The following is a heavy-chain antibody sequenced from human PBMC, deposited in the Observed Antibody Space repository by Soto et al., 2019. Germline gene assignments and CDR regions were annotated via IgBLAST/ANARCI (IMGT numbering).Heavy chain of an antibody. V-gene: IGHV1-46*01. J-gene: IGHJ4*02. D-gene: IGHD3-22*01. CDR3: ARWHYYDSSGYYYFDY. Sequence: QVQLVQSGAEVKKPGASVKVSCKASGYTFTSYYMHWVRQAPGQGLEWMGIINPSGGSTSYAKKCQGRVTRTRDTSASTVYMELSSLRSEDTAVYYCARWHYYDSSGYYYFDYWGQGTLVTVSS. CDR2: INPSGGST. CDR1: GYTFTSYY.